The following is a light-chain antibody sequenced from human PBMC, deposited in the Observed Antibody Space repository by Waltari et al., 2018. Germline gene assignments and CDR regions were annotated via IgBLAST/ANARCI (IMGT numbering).Light chain of an antibody. Sequence: QLVVTQSPSASASLGASVKLTCTLSSGHSSNIIAWLQQQPEKGPRYLMKVNSDGSHSRGDEIPDRFSGSGSGAGRCRTRTSRQAEDEACDYCQTGGHGTWVFGGGTKLTVL. CDR2: VNSDGSH. J-gene: IGLJ3*02. CDR3: QTGGHGTWV. V-gene: IGLV4-69*01. CDR1: SGHSSNI.